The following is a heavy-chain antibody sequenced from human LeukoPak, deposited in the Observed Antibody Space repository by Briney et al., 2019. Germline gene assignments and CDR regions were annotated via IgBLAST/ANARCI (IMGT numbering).Heavy chain of an antibody. J-gene: IGHJ4*02. CDR3: ARDPGYSSPRGDY. V-gene: IGHV1-2*02. CDR2: INPNSGGT. Sequence: GASVTVSCKASGGTFSSYAISWVRQAPGHGLEWMGWINPNSGGTHYAQKFQGRVTMTRDTSISTAYMELSRLRSDDTAVYYCARDPGYSSPRGDYWGQGTLVTVSS. D-gene: IGHD5-18*01. CDR1: GGTFSSYA.